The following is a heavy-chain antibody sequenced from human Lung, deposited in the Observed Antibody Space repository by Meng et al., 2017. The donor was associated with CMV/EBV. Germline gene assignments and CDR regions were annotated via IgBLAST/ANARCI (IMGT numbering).Heavy chain of an antibody. V-gene: IGHV1-8*03. CDR3: ARMSYDWDDQESNWFDP. D-gene: IGHD1-20*01. Sequence: YTFTNYDINWVRQATGQGLEWMGWMKPNSGNTGYAQKFQGRVTITRDTSIGTAYMELSSLRSEDTAVYYCARMSYDWDDQESNWFDPWGQGTLVTVSS. J-gene: IGHJ5*02. CDR1: YTFTNYD. CDR2: MKPNSGNT.